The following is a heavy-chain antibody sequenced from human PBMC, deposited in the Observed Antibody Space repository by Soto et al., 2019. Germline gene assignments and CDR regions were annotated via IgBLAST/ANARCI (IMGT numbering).Heavy chain of an antibody. CDR1: GGTFSSYA. CDR2: IIPIFGTA. CDR3: AVVGGCSSTRWYNSIRVDP. Sequence: SVQVSCKASGGTFSSYAISWVRQAPGQGLEWMGGIIPIFGTASYGQKFQGRVTITADESTSTAYMELSGLRSEDTAVYYCAVVGGCSSTRWYNSIRVDPLGEGTLVTVSS. D-gene: IGHD2-2*02. V-gene: IGHV1-69*13. J-gene: IGHJ5*02.